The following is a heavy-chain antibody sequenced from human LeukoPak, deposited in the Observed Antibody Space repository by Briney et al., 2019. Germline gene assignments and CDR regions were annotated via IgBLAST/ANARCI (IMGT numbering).Heavy chain of an antibody. D-gene: IGHD2-21*02. CDR2: ICHSGST. Sequence: SETLSLTCAVSGGSISSGGYSWSWIRQPPGKGLEWIGYICHSGSTYYNPSLKSRVTISVDTSKNQFSLKLSSVTAADTAVYYCAREYCGGDCYLYYYYGMDVWGQGTTVTVSS. J-gene: IGHJ6*02. CDR1: GGSISSGGYS. CDR3: AREYCGGDCYLYYYYGMDV. V-gene: IGHV4-30-2*05.